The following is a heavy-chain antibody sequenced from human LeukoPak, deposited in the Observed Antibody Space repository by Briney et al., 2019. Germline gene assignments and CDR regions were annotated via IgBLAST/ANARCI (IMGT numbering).Heavy chain of an antibody. D-gene: IGHD3-3*01. CDR2: ISGSGGST. Sequence: AGGSLRLSCAASGFTFSSYAMSWVRQAPGKGLEWVSAISGSGGSTYYADSVKGRFTISRDNSKNTLYLQMNSLRAEDTAVYYCAKDNYDFWSGSSNWGQGTLVTVSS. V-gene: IGHV3-23*01. J-gene: IGHJ4*02. CDR1: GFTFSSYA. CDR3: AKDNYDFWSGSSN.